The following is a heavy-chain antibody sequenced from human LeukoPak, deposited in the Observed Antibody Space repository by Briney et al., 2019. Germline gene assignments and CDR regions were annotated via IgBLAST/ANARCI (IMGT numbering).Heavy chain of an antibody. V-gene: IGHV3-33*01. D-gene: IGHD3-16*01. J-gene: IGHJ3*02. CDR1: GFTFSSYG. CDR2: IWYDGSNK. CDR3: ARAWGDVDWCAFDI. Sequence: GGSLRLSCAASGFTFSSYGMHWVRQAPGKGLEWVAVIWYDGSNKYYADSVKGRFTISRDNSKNTLYLQMNSLRAEDTAVYYCARAWGDVDWCAFDIWGQGTMVTVSS.